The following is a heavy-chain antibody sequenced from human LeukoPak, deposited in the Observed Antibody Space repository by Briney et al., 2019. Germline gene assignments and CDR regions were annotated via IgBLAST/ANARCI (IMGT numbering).Heavy chain of an antibody. Sequence: SVKVSCKASGGTFSSYAISWVRQAPGQGLEWMGGIIPIFGTANYAQKFQGRVTITADESTSPAYMELSSLRSEDTAVYYCGVATVRLPNYYGMDVWGQGTTVTVSS. CDR3: GVATVRLPNYYGMDV. D-gene: IGHD5-12*01. CDR1: GGTFSSYA. CDR2: IIPIFGTA. V-gene: IGHV1-69*13. J-gene: IGHJ6*02.